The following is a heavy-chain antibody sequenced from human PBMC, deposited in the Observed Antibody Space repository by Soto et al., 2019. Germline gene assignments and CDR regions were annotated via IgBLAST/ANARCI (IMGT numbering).Heavy chain of an antibody. CDR1: GDTFSFYS. J-gene: IGHJ4*02. D-gene: IGHD3-10*01. CDR2: VNPILSMS. CDR3: ATSYGSGYRAFDY. Sequence: VQLVQSGAEVKRPGSSVKVSCKASGDTFSFYSINWVRQAPGLGLEWMGRVNPILSMSNYAQRFQGRVTMIADKSTSTAYMELSGLRSEDTAMYYCATSYGSGYRAFDYWGQGALVTVSS. V-gene: IGHV1-69*04.